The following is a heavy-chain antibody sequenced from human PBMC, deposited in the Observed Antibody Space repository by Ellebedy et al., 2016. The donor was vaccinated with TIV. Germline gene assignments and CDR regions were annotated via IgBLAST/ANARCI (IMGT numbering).Heavy chain of an antibody. CDR3: AADRSISWYFF. Sequence: MPSETLSLTCTVSGDSMRSRNLYWGWVRQAPGEGLQWIGSIYSTWNKYYNPSLEIRVSMSIDTSKNQFSLKLTSVTAADTAVYYCAADRSISWYFFWGQGTLVTVSS. CDR1: GDSMRSRNLY. J-gene: IGHJ4*02. D-gene: IGHD6-13*01. CDR2: IYSTWNK. V-gene: IGHV4-39*07.